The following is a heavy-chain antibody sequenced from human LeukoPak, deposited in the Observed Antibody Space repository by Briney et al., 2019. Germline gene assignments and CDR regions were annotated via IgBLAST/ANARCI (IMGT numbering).Heavy chain of an antibody. Sequence: PSETLSLTCTVSGGSISSYYWSWIRQPPGKGLEWIGYVYYTGSTYYNPSLKSRVTISVDTSENRFSLKLNSVTAADTAVYYCARDSSTVTTRHFDYWGQGTLVTVSS. CDR2: VYYTGST. V-gene: IGHV4-59*01. CDR3: ARDSSTVTTRHFDY. CDR1: GGSISSYY. J-gene: IGHJ4*02. D-gene: IGHD4-17*01.